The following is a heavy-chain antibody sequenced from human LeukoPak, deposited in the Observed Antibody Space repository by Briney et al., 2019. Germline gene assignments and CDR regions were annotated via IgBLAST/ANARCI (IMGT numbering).Heavy chain of an antibody. CDR1: GFTFSSYS. D-gene: IGHD5-18*01. CDR3: ARDPWIQLWLTPRFDP. V-gene: IGHV3-21*04. Sequence: GGSLRLSCAASGFTFSSYSMNWVRQAPGKGLEWVSSISSSSSYIYYADSVKGRFTISRDNAKNSLYLQMNSLRAEDTAVYYCARDPWIQLWLTPRFDPWGQGTLVTVSS. J-gene: IGHJ5*02. CDR2: ISSSSSYI.